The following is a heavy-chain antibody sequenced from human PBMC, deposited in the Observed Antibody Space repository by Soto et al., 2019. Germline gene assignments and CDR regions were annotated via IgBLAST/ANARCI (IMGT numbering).Heavy chain of an antibody. CDR2: ISHRGST. V-gene: IGHV4-4*02. D-gene: IGHD3-3*01. J-gene: IGHJ5*02. CDR1: GGSISSDKW. CDR3: AAIPLTSGVVSGRFDP. Sequence: QVHLQESGPGLMKTSGSLALTCAVSGGSISSDKWWTWVRQTPGKGLEWIGEISHRGSTNYSPSFKSRLSLSVDTTKTQFSLRLTSVTAADTAVYYCAAIPLTSGVVSGRFDPWGQGIKVT.